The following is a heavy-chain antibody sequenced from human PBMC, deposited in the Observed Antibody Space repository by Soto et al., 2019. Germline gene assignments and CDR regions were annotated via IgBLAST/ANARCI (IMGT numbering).Heavy chain of an antibody. CDR1: GGSISSYY. D-gene: IGHD1-26*01. CDR3: ARASPPDGGAKGVCAFDI. V-gene: IGHV4-59*01. CDR2: IYYSGST. Sequence: QVQLQESGPGLVKPSETLSLTCTVSGGSISSYYWSWIRQPPGKGLEWIGYIYYSGSTNYNPSLKSRVTISVDTSKNQFSLKLSSVTAADTAVYYCARASPPDGGAKGVCAFDIWGQGTMVTVSS. J-gene: IGHJ3*02.